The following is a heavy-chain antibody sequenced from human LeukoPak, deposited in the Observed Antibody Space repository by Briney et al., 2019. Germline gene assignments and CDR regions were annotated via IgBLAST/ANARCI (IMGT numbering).Heavy chain of an antibody. CDR2: ISTTSSYI. V-gene: IGHV3-21*01. J-gene: IGHJ4*02. CDR3: AKSPYSSSSFDY. CDR1: GFIFSSFN. D-gene: IGHD6-6*01. Sequence: PGGSLRLSCAASGFIFSSFNMNWVRQAPGKGLEWVSSISTTSSYIYYSDSVKGRFTISRDNAKNSLDLQMNSLRAEDTAVYYCAKSPYSSSSFDYWGQGTLVTVSS.